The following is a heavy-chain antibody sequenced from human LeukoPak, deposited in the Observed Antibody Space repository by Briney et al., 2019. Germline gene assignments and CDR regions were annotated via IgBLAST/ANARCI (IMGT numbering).Heavy chain of an antibody. Sequence: GGSLRLSCAPSGFTFSRHGMHWVRQTPGKGLEWVSAITASGGSTYYADSVKGRFTISRDNSKNTLYLQVNSLRAEDTAVYYCAKVPYGDYYFENWGQGTLVTVSS. D-gene: IGHD4-17*01. CDR2: ITASGGST. V-gene: IGHV3-23*01. CDR3: AKVPYGDYYFEN. CDR1: GFTFSRHG. J-gene: IGHJ4*02.